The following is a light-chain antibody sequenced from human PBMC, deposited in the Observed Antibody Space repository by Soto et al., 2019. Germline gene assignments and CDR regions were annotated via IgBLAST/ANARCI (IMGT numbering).Light chain of an antibody. Sequence: DIQMTQSPSSLSASVGDRVTITCQASQDISNYLNWYQQKPGKAPKLLIYDASNLETGVPSRFSGSGSGTDFTFTISSLQPEDIATYYCQQYDNLPWTFGQGTKGDIK. CDR1: QDISNY. V-gene: IGKV1-33*01. J-gene: IGKJ1*01. CDR2: DAS. CDR3: QQYDNLPWT.